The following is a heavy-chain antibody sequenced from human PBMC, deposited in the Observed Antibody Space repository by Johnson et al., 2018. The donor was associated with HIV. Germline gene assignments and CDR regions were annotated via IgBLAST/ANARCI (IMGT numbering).Heavy chain of an antibody. Sequence: EVQLVESGGGLIQPGGSLRLSCAASGFTVSSNYMSWVRQAPGKGLEWVSVIYSGGSTYYADSMKGRFTISRDNSKNTLYLQMNSLRAEDTAVYYCAREMVRGRPIAFDIWGQGTMVTVSS. CDR3: AREMVRGRPIAFDI. CDR1: GFTVSSNY. V-gene: IGHV3-53*01. CDR2: IYSGGST. J-gene: IGHJ3*02. D-gene: IGHD3-10*01.